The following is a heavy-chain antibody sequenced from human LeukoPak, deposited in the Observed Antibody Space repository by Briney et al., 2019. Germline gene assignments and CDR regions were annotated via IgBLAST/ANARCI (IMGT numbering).Heavy chain of an antibody. V-gene: IGHV1-2*02. CDR2: INPNSGGT. J-gene: IGHJ4*02. CDR3: ARDVAASGIDY. Sequence: ASVKVSCKTSGYSFTGHYMHWVRQAPGQGLEWMGWINPNSGGTNYEQNFQGRVTMTRDTSTSTVYMELSSLRSEDTAVYYCARDVAASGIDYWGQGTLVTVSP. D-gene: IGHD1-26*01. CDR1: GYSFTGHY.